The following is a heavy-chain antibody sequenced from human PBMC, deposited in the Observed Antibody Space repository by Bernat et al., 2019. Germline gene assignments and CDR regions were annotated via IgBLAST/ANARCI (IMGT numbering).Heavy chain of an antibody. J-gene: IGHJ4*02. CDR1: GFTFSIYS. D-gene: IGHD4-17*01. CDR2: ISGSSSYI. V-gene: IGHV3-21*05. Sequence: EVQLVESGGGLVKPGGSLRLSCVASGFTFSIYSMNWVRQAPGKGLEWVSYISGSSSYIYYADSVKGRFTISRDNAKNSLYLQMNSLRAEDTAVYYCARHNSLGGSVTTVANDYWGQGTLVTVSS. CDR3: ARHNSLGGSVTTVANDY.